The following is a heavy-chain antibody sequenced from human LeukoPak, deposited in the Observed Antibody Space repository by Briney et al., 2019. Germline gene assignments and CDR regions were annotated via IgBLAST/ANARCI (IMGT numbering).Heavy chain of an antibody. V-gene: IGHV4-59*08. CDR2: IYYSGST. CDR1: GGSISSYY. J-gene: IGHJ5*02. D-gene: IGHD3-3*01. Sequence: SETLSLTCTVSGGSISSYYWSWIRQPPGKGLEWIGYIYYSGSTNYNPSLKSRVTISVDTSKNQFSLKLSSVTAADTAVYYCARSVNFWSALNWFDPWGQGTLVTVSS. CDR3: ARSVNFWSALNWFDP.